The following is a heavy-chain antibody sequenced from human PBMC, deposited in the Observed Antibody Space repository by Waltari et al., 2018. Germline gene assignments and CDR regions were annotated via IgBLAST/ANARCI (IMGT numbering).Heavy chain of an antibody. CDR1: GYTFSNFY. V-gene: IGHV1-46*01. Sequence: QVQLVQSGAEVKKPGASVKVSCKASGYTFSNFYMHWVRQAPGQGLEWMGIINPSGGSTSYAQKFQGRVTMTRETSTSTVYMELSSLRSEDTAVYYCVRSATTVVSPDYWGQGTLVTVSS. CDR3: VRSATTVVSPDY. CDR2: INPSGGST. D-gene: IGHD4-17*01. J-gene: IGHJ4*02.